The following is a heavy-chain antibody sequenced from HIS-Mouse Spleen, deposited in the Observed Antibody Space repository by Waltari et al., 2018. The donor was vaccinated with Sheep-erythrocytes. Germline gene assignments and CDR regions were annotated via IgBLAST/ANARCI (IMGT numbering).Heavy chain of an antibody. J-gene: IGHJ4*02. V-gene: IGHV3-21*01. CDR1: GFTFSSYS. Sequence: EVQRVESGGGLVKPGGSLRLSCAASGFTFSSYSMNWVRQAPGKGLEWVLCGSSSGIYIFYADSVKDRFTISRDNAKNSLYLQMNSLRAEVTAVYYCARVASGATFDYWGQGTLVTVSS. D-gene: IGHD1-26*01. CDR2: GSSSGIYI. CDR3: ARVASGATFDY.